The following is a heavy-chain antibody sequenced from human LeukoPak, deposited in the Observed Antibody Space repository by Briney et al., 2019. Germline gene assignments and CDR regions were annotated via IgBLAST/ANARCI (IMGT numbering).Heavy chain of an antibody. Sequence: GGSLRLSCAASGFTFRSYWMHWVRLPPGKGLVWVSRIKSDGSSTSYADFVKGRFAISRDNAKNTLYLQMNSLRAEDTAVYYCARGDPTVTTTGSGGLDIWGQGTMVTVSS. CDR2: IKSDGSST. V-gene: IGHV3-74*01. J-gene: IGHJ3*02. D-gene: IGHD4-17*01. CDR3: ARGDPTVTTTGSGGLDI. CDR1: GFTFRSYW.